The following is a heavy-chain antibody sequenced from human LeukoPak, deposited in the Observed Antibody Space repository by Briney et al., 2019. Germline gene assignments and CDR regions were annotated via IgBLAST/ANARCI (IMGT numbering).Heavy chain of an antibody. CDR1: GYTSTNYY. CDR3: AKSEVGAISWVH. V-gene: IGHV1-46*01. J-gene: IGHJ4*02. CDR2: INPSGGST. D-gene: IGHD1-26*01. Sequence: GASVKVSCKASGYTSTNYYMHWVRQAPGQGLEWMGIINPSGGSTSYAQKFQGRVTMTRDTSTSTVSMELSSLRSEDTAVYYCAKSEVGAISWVHWGQGTLVIVSS.